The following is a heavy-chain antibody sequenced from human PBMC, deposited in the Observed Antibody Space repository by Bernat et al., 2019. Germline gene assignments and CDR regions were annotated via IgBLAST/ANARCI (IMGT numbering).Heavy chain of an antibody. Sequence: QLQLQESGPGLVKPSETLSLTCTVSGGSISSSSYYWGWIRQPPGKGLEWIGSIYYSGSTYYNPSLKSRVTISVDTSKNQFSLKLSSVTAADTAVYYCARGGYSGYDSDYWGQGTLVTVSS. CDR3: ARGGYSGYDSDY. CDR2: IYYSGST. D-gene: IGHD5-12*01. CDR1: GGSISSSSYY. J-gene: IGHJ4*02. V-gene: IGHV4-39*01.